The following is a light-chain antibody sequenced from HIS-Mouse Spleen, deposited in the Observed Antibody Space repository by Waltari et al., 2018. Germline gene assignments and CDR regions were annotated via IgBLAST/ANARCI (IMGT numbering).Light chain of an antibody. CDR1: NIGSKS. CDR3: QVWDSSSDHVV. J-gene: IGLJ2*01. Sequence: SYVLTQPPSVSVAPGKTARITRGGNNIGSKSVHWYKQKRGQAPVLVVYDDSDRPAGIPERFSGSNSGNTATLTISRVEAGDEADYYCQVWDSSSDHVVFGGGTKLTVL. CDR2: DDS. V-gene: IGLV3-21*03.